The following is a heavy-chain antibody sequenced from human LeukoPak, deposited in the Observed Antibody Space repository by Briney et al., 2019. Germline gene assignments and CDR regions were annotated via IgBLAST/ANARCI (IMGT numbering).Heavy chain of an antibody. CDR2: INPNSGGT. Sequence: ASVKVSCKASGYTFTGYYMHWVRQAPGQGLEWMGWINPNSGGTNYAQKFQGRVTMTRDTSISTAYMELSRLRSDDTAVYYCARVNMYQLPADLDYWSQGTLVTVSS. CDR3: ARVNMYQLPADLDY. CDR1: GYTFTGYY. D-gene: IGHD2-2*01. J-gene: IGHJ4*02. V-gene: IGHV1-2*02.